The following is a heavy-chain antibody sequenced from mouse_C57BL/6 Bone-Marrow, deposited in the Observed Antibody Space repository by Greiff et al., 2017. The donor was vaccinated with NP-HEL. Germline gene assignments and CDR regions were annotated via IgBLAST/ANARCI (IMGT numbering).Heavy chain of an antibody. D-gene: IGHD1-1*01. CDR3: ARGGYGSSVYWYFDV. J-gene: IGHJ1*03. CDR2: IHPNSGST. Sequence: VQLQQPGAELVKPGASVKLSCKASGYTFTSYWMHWVKPRPGQGLEWIGMIHPNSGSTNYNEKFTSKATLTVDKSSSTAYMQLSSLTSEDSAVYYCARGGYGSSVYWYFDVWGTGTTVTVSS. V-gene: IGHV1-64*01. CDR1: GYTFTSYW.